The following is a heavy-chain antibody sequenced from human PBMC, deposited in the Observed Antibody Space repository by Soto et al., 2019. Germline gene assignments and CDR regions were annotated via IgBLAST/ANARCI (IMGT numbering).Heavy chain of an antibody. Sequence: LSLTCTVSGGSISSYYWSWIRQPPGKGLEWIGYIYYSGSTNYNPSLESRVTISVDTSKNQFSLKLSSVTAADTAVYYCARRPYSGYDYGFDYWGQGTLVTVSS. D-gene: IGHD5-12*01. CDR1: GGSISSYY. J-gene: IGHJ4*02. CDR2: IYYSGST. V-gene: IGHV4-59*01. CDR3: ARRPYSGYDYGFDY.